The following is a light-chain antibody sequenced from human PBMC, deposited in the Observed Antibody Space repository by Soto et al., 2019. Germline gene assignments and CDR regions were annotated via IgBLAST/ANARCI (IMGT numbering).Light chain of an antibody. J-gene: IGLJ1*01. CDR2: EVT. CDR1: SNDIGGYNY. CDR3: SSYTNINTRACV. Sequence: QSVLTQPASVSGSPGQSITISCAGTSNDIGGYNYVSWYQQHPGRAPKLMIYEVTDRPSGVSNRFSGSKSGNTASLTISGLQAEDEAEYYCSSYTNINTRACVFGTGTKVTVL. V-gene: IGLV2-14*01.